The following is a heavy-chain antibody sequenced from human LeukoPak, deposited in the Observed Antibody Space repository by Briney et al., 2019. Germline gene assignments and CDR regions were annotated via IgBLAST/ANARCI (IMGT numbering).Heavy chain of an antibody. V-gene: IGHV3-21*01. CDR2: ISSSSSYI. CDR1: GFTFSSYS. J-gene: IGHJ4*02. Sequence: GGSLRLSCAASGFTFSSYSMNWVRQAPGKGLEWVSSISSSSSYIYYADSVKGRFTISRDNAKNSLYLQMNSLRAEDTAVYYCARDPQGEYYYDSRGWGQGTLVTVSS. D-gene: IGHD3-22*01. CDR3: ARDPQGEYYYDSRG.